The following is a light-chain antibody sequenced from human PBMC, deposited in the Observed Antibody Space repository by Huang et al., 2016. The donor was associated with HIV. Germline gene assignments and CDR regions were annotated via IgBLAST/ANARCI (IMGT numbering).Light chain of an antibody. CDR1: HSIRSY. CDR3: QQSHSTPHT. CDR2: AAS. Sequence: DIQMTQSPSSLSASVGDRVTITCRATHSIRSYLKWYHQTPGEAPKLLISAASRLQGGAPSRFSGSGSGTYCTLTITSLQPEDFGTYYCQQSHSTPHTFGQGTKVEIK. V-gene: IGKV1-39*01. J-gene: IGKJ2*01.